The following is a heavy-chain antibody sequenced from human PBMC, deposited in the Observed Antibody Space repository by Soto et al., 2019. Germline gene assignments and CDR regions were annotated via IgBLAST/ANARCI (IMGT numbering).Heavy chain of an antibody. CDR2: ISKSDYT. D-gene: IGHD2-2*01. V-gene: IGHV3-21*01. Sequence: GGSLRLSCTVSGFAFNNYGVNWVRQAPGKGLEWVSSISKSDYTYYSDSVKGRFAISRDNAKSSVSLQMNTLRVEDTAVYYCAREDSIIIPAVSDFWGQGTLVTVSS. CDR1: GFAFNNYG. CDR3: AREDSIIIPAVSDF. J-gene: IGHJ4*02.